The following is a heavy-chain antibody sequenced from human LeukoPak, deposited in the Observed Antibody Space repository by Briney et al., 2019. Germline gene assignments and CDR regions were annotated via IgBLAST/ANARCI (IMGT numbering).Heavy chain of an antibody. Sequence: GGSLRLSCAASGFTFISYWMSWVRQAPGKGLEWVANIKQGGSEKYYVDSVKGRFTISRDNAKNSLYLQMNSLRAEDTAVYYCARDQDDYVWGSFDYWGQGTLVTVSS. J-gene: IGHJ4*02. CDR3: ARDQDDYVWGSFDY. D-gene: IGHD3-16*01. CDR1: GFTFISYW. V-gene: IGHV3-7*01. CDR2: IKQGGSEK.